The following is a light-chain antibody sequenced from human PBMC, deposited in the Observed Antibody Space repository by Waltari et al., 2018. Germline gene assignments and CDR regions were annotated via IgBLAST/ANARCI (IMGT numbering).Light chain of an antibody. CDR1: QSVSSD. J-gene: IGKJ1*01. CDR2: DAS. Sequence: EIVLTQSPATLSLSPGERATLSCRSSQSVSSDLAWYQQKVGQAPRLLIYDASNRATGIPARFSGSGSGTDFTFTISSLEPEDFAVYYCLQRSSWPWTFGQGTKVEIK. CDR3: LQRSSWPWT. V-gene: IGKV3-11*01.